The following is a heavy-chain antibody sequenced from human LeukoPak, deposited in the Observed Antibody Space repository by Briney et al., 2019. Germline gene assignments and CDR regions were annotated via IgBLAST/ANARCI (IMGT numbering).Heavy chain of an antibody. V-gene: IGHV3-74*01. J-gene: IGHJ6*03. D-gene: IGHD3-3*01. Sequence: GGSLRLSCAASGFTFSSYWMHWVRQAPGKGLVWVSRINSDGSSISYADSVKGRFTISRDNAKNTLYLQMNSLRAEDTAVYYCAKVVEDFCSGHYYYYMDVWGKGTTVTVSS. CDR2: INSDGSSI. CDR3: AKVVEDFCSGHYYYYMDV. CDR1: GFTFSSYW.